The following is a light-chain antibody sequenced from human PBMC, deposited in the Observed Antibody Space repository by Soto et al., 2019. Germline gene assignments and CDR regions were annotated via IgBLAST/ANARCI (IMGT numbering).Light chain of an antibody. Sequence: EIVLTQSPGTLSLSPGERATLSCRASRGLDSTFSAWYQERPGQAPRLLIFGGSNRATDIPDRFSGSGSGTDFTLTISKVEPEDFAVYYCQQFADLPWTFGQGTKVDIK. CDR1: RGLDSTF. CDR2: GGS. CDR3: QQFADLPWT. V-gene: IGKV3-20*01. J-gene: IGKJ1*01.